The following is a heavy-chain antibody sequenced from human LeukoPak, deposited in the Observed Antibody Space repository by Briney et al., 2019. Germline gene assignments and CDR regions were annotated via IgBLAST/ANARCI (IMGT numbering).Heavy chain of an antibody. J-gene: IGHJ5*02. CDR3: ANADDTTWVS. CDR2: IFRSGDT. Sequence: SETLSLTCSVSGFSISSGYYWGWIRQPPGKGLEWIGTIFRSGDTYYNSSLKSRVTISLDMSKNQFSLKVSSVTAADTAVYYCANADDTTWVSWGQGALVTVSS. CDR1: GFSISSGYY. D-gene: IGHD7-27*01. V-gene: IGHV4-38-2*02.